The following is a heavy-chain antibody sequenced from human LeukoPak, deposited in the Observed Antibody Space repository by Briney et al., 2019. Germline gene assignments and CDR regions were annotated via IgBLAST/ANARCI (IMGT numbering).Heavy chain of an antibody. CDR3: ARDGNIVAGRRNYYYYYYMDV. V-gene: IGHV1-69*06. CDR1: GGTFSSYA. D-gene: IGHD6-13*01. J-gene: IGHJ6*03. Sequence: ASVKVSCKASGGTFSSYAISWVRQAPGQGLEWMGGIIPIFGTANYAQKFQGRVTITADKSTSTAYMELSSLRSEDTAVYYCARDGNIVAGRRNYYYYYYMDVWGKGTTVTVSS. CDR2: IIPIFGTA.